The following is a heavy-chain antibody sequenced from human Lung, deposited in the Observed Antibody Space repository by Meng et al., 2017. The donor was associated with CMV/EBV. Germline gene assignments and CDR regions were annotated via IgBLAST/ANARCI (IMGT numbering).Heavy chain of an antibody. D-gene: IGHD2-2*02. Sequence: SCAASGFXFSNYAMTWVRQAPGKGLEWVSGISGIGGSIYYAESVKGRFAISRDNSRNTLYLQMNNLRAEDTAKYYCAKIGYCSTASCNTWGYFDYXGQGXLVTVSS. CDR2: ISGIGGSI. J-gene: IGHJ4*02. CDR1: GFXFSNYA. CDR3: AKIGYCSTASCNTWGYFDY. V-gene: IGHV3-23*01.